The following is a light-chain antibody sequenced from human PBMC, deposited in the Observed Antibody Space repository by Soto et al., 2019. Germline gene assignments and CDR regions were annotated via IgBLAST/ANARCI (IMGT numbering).Light chain of an antibody. Sequence: DIQMTQSPSTLSASVGDRVSITCRASQSISSWLAWYQQKPGKAPKLVIYDASSLESGVPSRFSGSGSGTEFTLTISSLQPDDFATYYCQQYNSYSWTFGQGTKVEMK. CDR2: DAS. CDR1: QSISSW. CDR3: QQYNSYSWT. V-gene: IGKV1-5*01. J-gene: IGKJ1*01.